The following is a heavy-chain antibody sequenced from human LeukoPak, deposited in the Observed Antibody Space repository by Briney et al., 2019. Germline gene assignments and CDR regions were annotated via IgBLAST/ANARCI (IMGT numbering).Heavy chain of an antibody. CDR1: GFTFSSYA. J-gene: IGHJ4*02. V-gene: IGHV3-64*01. CDR3: ARSSGSYIGDVDY. D-gene: IGHD1-26*01. CDR2: ISSNGGST. Sequence: GGSLRLSCAASGFTFSSYAMHWVRQAPGKGLEYVSAISSNGGSTYYANSVKGRFTISRDNSKNTLYLQMGSLRAEDMAMYYCARSSGSYIGDVDYWGQGTLVTVSS.